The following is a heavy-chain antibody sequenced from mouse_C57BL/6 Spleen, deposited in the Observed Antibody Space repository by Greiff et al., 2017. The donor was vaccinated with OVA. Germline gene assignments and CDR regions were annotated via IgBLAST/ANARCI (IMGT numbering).Heavy chain of an antibody. J-gene: IGHJ1*03. CDR3: TRHLYGNYVYWYFDV. V-gene: IGHV6-6*01. Sequence: EVQRVESGGGLVQPGGSMKLSCAASGFTFSDAWMDWVRQSPEKGLEWVAEIRNKANNHATYYAESVKGRFTISRDDSKSSVYLQMNSLRAEDTGIYYCTRHLYGNYVYWYFDVWGTGTTVTVSS. CDR2: IRNKANNHAT. CDR1: GFTFSDAW. D-gene: IGHD2-1*01.